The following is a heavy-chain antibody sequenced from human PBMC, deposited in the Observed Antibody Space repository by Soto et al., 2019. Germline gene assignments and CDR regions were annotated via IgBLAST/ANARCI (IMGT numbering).Heavy chain of an antibody. Sequence: SETLSLTCTVSGASIRSTDYYWSWIRQAPGKGLEWIGYVYYTGSTYYNPSLMSRLTISVDTSKNQFSLKLTSVTAAETAVYYCVRTAREGAVAPHWFDRWGQGTQVTVPQ. V-gene: IGHV4-30-4*01. J-gene: IGHJ5*02. D-gene: IGHD2-21*02. CDR1: GASIRSTDYY. CDR3: VRTAREGAVAPHWFDR. CDR2: VYYTGST.